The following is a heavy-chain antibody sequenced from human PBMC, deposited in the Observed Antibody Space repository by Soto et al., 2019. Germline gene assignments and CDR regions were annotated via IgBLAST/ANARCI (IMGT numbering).Heavy chain of an antibody. CDR2: VHYSGST. CDR3: TSSTKYYFDS. J-gene: IGHJ4*02. CDR1: GGSLSSYY. V-gene: IGHV4-59*08. Sequence: QVQLRESGPGLVRPSETLSLTCSVSGGSLSSYYWTWIRQPPGKGLEWTGYVHYSGSTDYNSSLAGRLTISLDSSKNQISLTLRSVTAADTAVYFCTSSTKYYFDSWGQGVLVTVSS.